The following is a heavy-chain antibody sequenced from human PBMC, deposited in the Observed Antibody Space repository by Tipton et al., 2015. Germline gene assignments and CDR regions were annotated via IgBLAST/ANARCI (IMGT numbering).Heavy chain of an antibody. CDR3: ARDDYGDYGAYGMDV. Sequence: SLRLSCAASGFTFSNYAMSWVRQAPGKGLEWVSGISLTGATTCYADSVKGRFTISRDNARNSLYLQMDSLRVEDTAVYYCARDDYGDYGAYGMDVWGRGTTVTVSS. CDR2: ISLTGATT. D-gene: IGHD4-17*01. J-gene: IGHJ6*02. CDR1: GFTFSNYA. V-gene: IGHV3-23*01.